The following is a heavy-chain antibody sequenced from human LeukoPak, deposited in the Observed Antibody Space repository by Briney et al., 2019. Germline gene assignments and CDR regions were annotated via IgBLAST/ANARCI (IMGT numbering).Heavy chain of an antibody. J-gene: IGHJ3*02. CDR2: IWYDGSNK. CDR1: GFTFSSYG. D-gene: IGHD3-22*01. V-gene: IGHV3-33*01. CDR3: ATLPYYYDSSGYPEDAFDI. Sequence: GGSLRLSCAASGFTFSSYGMHWVRQAPGKGLEWVAVIWYDGSNKYYADSVKGRFTISRDNSKNTLYLQMNSLRAEDTAVYYCATLPYYYDSSGYPEDAFDIWGQGTMVTVSS.